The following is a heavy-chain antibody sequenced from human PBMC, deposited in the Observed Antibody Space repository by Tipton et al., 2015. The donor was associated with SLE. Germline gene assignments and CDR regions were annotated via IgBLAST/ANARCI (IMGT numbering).Heavy chain of an antibody. CDR3: ASARFLEWLLVDY. CDR1: GGSISSSSYY. V-gene: IGHV3-53*05. Sequence: LSLTCTVSGGSISSSSYYWGWIRQPPGKGLEWVSVIYSGGSTYYADSVKGRFTISRDNSKNTLYLQMNSLRAEDTAVYYCASARFLEWLLVDYWGQGTLVTVSS. CDR2: IYSGGST. J-gene: IGHJ4*02. D-gene: IGHD3-3*01.